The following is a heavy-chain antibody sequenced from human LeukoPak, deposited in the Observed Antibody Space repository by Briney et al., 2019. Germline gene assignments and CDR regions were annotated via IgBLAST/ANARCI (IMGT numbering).Heavy chain of an antibody. V-gene: IGHV3-23*01. CDR2: ISGDGAST. D-gene: IGHD3-10*01. Sequence: GGSLRLSCAASGFTFAIHAMTWVRQAPGMGLEWVSGISGDGASTHYAESVKGQFTISRDNSQNTLFLQMNSLRVEDTAIYYCAKDSYVSGRPLHTFDVWGQGTMVTVSS. J-gene: IGHJ3*01. CDR3: AKDSYVSGRPLHTFDV. CDR1: GFTFAIHA.